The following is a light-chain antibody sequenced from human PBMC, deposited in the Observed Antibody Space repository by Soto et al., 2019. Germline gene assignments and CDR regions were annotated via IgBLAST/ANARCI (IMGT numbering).Light chain of an antibody. CDR1: SSDVGGYNY. CDR2: DVS. V-gene: IGLV2-11*01. Sequence: QSALTQPRSVSGSPGQSVTISCTGTSSDVGGYNYVSWYQQHPGKAPKLMVYDVSKRPSGIPDRFPGSKSGNSASLTISGLQAEDEADYYCGSYAGSYTFEVFGGGTKVTVL. J-gene: IGLJ2*01. CDR3: GSYAGSYTFEV.